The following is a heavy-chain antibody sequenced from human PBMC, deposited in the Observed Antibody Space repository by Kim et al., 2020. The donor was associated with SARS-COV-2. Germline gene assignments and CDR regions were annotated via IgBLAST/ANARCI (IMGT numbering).Heavy chain of an antibody. D-gene: IGHD5-18*01. CDR1: GGTFSSYA. J-gene: IGHJ4*02. CDR3: ASSIQLWLSLDY. V-gene: IGHV1-69*06. CDR2: IIPIFGTA. Sequence: SVKVSCKASGGTFSSYAISWVRQAPGQGLEWMGGIIPIFGTANYAQKFQGRVTITADKSTSTAYMELSSLRSEDTAVYYCASSIQLWLSLDYWGQGTLVTVSS.